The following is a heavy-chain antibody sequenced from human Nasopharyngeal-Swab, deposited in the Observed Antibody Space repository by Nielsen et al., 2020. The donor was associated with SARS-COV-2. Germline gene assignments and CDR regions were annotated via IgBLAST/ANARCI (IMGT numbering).Heavy chain of an antibody. Sequence: GGSLRLSCAASGFTFSSYAMSWVRQAPGKGLEWVSSISSSSSYIYYADSVKGRFTISRDNAKNSLYLQMNSLRAEDTAVYYCARENYDFWSGYLDYYYYYGMDVWGQGTTVTVSS. CDR1: GFTFSSYA. CDR2: ISSSSSYI. V-gene: IGHV3-21*01. J-gene: IGHJ6*02. CDR3: ARENYDFWSGYLDYYYYYGMDV. D-gene: IGHD3-3*01.